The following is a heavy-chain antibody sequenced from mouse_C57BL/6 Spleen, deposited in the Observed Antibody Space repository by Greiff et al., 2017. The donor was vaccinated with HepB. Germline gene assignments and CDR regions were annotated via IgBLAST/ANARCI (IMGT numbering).Heavy chain of an antibody. D-gene: IGHD2-4*01. Sequence: QVQLKQSGPGLVQPSQSLSITCTVSGFSLTSYGIHWVRQSPGKGLEWLGVIWRGRSTDYNAAFMSRLSITKDNSKSQVFFKMNSLQADDTAIYYCAKSDYYDYDGDAMDYWGQGTSVTVSS. CDR1: GFSLTSYG. J-gene: IGHJ4*01. CDR3: AKSDYYDYDGDAMDY. CDR2: IWRGRST. V-gene: IGHV2-5*01.